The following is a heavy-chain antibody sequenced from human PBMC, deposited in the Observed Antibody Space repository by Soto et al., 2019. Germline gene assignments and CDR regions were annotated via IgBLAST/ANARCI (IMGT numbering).Heavy chain of an antibody. CDR2: LYWYDDK. CDR1: GFSLSTSGVG. Sequence: QITLKESGPTLVKPTQTLTLTCTFSGFSLSTSGVGVGWIRQPPGKALECLALLYWYDDKRYSPSLKSRLTITKDPPKNQVVLTITNMDPVDTATYYCAHVVVGATVDYWGQGTLVTVSS. V-gene: IGHV2-5*01. CDR3: AHVVVGATVDY. J-gene: IGHJ4*02. D-gene: IGHD1-26*01.